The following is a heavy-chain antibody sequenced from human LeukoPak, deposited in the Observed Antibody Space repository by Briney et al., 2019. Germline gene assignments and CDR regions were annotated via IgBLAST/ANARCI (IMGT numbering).Heavy chain of an antibody. V-gene: IGHV4-34*01. CDR1: GGSFSGYY. CDR2: INHSGST. Sequence: PSETLSLTCAVYGGSFSGYYWSWIRQPPGKGLEWIGEINHSGSTNYNPSLKSRVTISVDTSKNQFSLKLSSVTAADTAVYYCARSAHYGSGSFGYWGQGTLVTVSS. J-gene: IGHJ4*02. D-gene: IGHD3-10*01. CDR3: ARSAHYGSGSFGY.